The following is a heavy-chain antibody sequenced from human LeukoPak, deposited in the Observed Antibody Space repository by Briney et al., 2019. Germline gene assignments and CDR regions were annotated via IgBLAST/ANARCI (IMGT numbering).Heavy chain of an antibody. D-gene: IGHD3-10*02. J-gene: IGHJ4*02. V-gene: IGHV4-4*07. CDR3: ATLYGGGYFDY. CDR1: GGSISSYY. CDR2: IYTSGST. Sequence: LETLSLTCTVSGGSISSYYWSWIRRPAGKGLEWIGRIYTSGSTNYNPSLKSRVTISVDKSKNQFSLKLSSVTAADTAVYYCATLYGGGYFDYWGQGTLVTVSS.